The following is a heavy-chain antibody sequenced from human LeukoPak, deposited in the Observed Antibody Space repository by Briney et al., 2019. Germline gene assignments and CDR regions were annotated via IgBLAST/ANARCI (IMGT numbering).Heavy chain of an antibody. V-gene: IGHV3-66*02. CDR1: GFTVSSNY. Sequence: GGSLRLSCAASGFTVSSNYMSWVRQAPGKGLEWVSVIYSGGSTYYADSVKGRFTISRDNSKNTLYLQMNSLRAEDTAVYYCARPRGGYNDSSGPDAFDIWGQGTMVTVSS. CDR2: IYSGGST. CDR3: ARPRGGYNDSSGPDAFDI. J-gene: IGHJ3*02. D-gene: IGHD3-22*01.